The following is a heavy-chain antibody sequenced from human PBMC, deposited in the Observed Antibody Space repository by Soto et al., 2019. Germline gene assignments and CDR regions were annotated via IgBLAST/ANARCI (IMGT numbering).Heavy chain of an antibody. CDR1: GGSISCSSYY. Sequence: WETLSLTCTVSGGSISCSSYYWGWIRQPPGEGLEWIGSIYYSGSTYYNPSLKSRVTISVDTSKNQFSLKLSSVTAADTAVYYCACSSTYGFLFIWGQGTQVTVSS. D-gene: IGHD3-10*01. CDR2: IYYSGST. CDR3: ACSSTYGFLFI. V-gene: IGHV4-39*01. J-gene: IGHJ4*02.